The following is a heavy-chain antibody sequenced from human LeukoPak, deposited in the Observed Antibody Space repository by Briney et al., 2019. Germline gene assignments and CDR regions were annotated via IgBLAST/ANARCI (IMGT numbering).Heavy chain of an antibody. CDR3: ARINYDSSGYHVDY. CDR1: GYTFTSYD. D-gene: IGHD3-22*01. V-gene: IGHV1-8*01. Sequence: ASVKVSCKASGYTFTSYDINWARQATGQGLEWMEWMNPNSGNTGYAQKFQGRVTMTRNTSISTAYMELSSLRSEDTAVYYCARINYDSSGYHVDYWGQGTLVTVSS. J-gene: IGHJ4*02. CDR2: MNPNSGNT.